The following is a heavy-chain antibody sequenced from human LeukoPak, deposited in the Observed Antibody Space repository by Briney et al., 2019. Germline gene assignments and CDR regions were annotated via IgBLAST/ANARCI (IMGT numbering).Heavy chain of an antibody. J-gene: IGHJ5*02. CDR2: IRSKANSYAT. V-gene: IGHV3-73*01. CDR1: GFTFSGSA. D-gene: IGHD1-26*01. Sequence: GALRLSCSASGFTFSGSAMHWVRQASGKGLEWVGRIRSKANSYATAYAASVKGRFTISRDDSKNTAYLQMNSLKTEDTAVYYCTIDEWELYLYNWFDPWGQGTLVTVSS. CDR3: TIDEWELYLYNWFDP.